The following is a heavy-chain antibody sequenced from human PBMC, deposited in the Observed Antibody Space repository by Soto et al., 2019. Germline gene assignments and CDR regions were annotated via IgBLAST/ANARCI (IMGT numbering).Heavy chain of an antibody. V-gene: IGHV3-23*01. CDR3: AKNGPAYADAFDS. CDR1: GFIFASYA. Sequence: LRLSCSASGFIFASYAMSWVRQAPGKGLEWVSVISGSAGTTDYAGSVTGRFTISRDNSKNTLYLHMNSLKGEDTAVYYCAKNGPAYADAFDSWGQGTMVTVSS. CDR2: ISGSAGTT. J-gene: IGHJ3*01. D-gene: IGHD2-8*01.